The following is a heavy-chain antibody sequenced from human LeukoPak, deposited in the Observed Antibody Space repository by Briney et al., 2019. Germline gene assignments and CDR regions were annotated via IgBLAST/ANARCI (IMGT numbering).Heavy chain of an antibody. CDR1: GFTFSSYA. Sequence: GGSLRLSCAASGFTFSSYAMSWVRQAPGKGLEWVSAISGSGGSTYYADSVKGRFTISRDNAKNTLYLQMNSLRVEDTAVYFCARGGVPYAFDIWGQGTMVTVSS. J-gene: IGHJ3*02. D-gene: IGHD3-10*01. CDR3: ARGGVPYAFDI. CDR2: ISGSGGST. V-gene: IGHV3-23*01.